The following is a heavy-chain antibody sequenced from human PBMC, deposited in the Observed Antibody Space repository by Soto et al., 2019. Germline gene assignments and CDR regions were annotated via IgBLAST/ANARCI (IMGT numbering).Heavy chain of an antibody. CDR3: ARIPRGRDGYNYFDS. D-gene: IGHD5-12*01. CDR1: GYSFTNYW. V-gene: IGHV5-51*01. Sequence: GESLNISCKGSGYSFTNYWTVWVRQMPGIGLEWMGIIYPDDSDTRYSPSFKGQVTISADKSISTAYLQWSSLKASDTAMYYCARIPRGRDGYNYFDSWGQGTLVTVSS. CDR2: IYPDDSDT. J-gene: IGHJ4*02.